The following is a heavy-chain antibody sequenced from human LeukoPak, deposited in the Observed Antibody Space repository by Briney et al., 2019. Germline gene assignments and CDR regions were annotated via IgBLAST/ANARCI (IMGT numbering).Heavy chain of an antibody. Sequence: GGSLRLSCAASGFTFSSYAMSRVRQAPGKGLEWVGRIKSKGDGETTDYAAPVKGRFTMSRDDSKATLYLQMNSLKAEDTAVYYCTTDLGLTMIRGVIVYWGQGALVTVSS. CDR2: IKSKGDGETT. CDR1: GFTFSSYA. J-gene: IGHJ4*02. CDR3: TTDLGLTMIRGVIVY. D-gene: IGHD3-10*01. V-gene: IGHV3-15*01.